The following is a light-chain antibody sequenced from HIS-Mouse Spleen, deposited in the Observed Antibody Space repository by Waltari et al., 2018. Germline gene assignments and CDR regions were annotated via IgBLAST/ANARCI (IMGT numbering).Light chain of an antibody. V-gene: IGLV3-10*01. Sequence: SYELTQPPSVSVSPGQTARITCSGDALPKKYAYWYQQKSGQAPVLVIYEDSKRPSGTPERFCGSSSGMTTSSTIGGAQVEDAADYYCYSTGSSGNHRVFGGGTKLTVL. CDR2: EDS. J-gene: IGLJ2*01. CDR1: ALPKKY. CDR3: YSTGSSGNHRV.